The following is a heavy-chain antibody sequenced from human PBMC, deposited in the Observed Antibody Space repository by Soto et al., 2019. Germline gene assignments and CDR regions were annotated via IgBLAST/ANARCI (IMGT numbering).Heavy chain of an antibody. Sequence: QVYLVQSGAEVRRPGASVKVSCTAFGYILTGYSLHWVRQAPGQGLEWMGWIDPNSGATNSAERFHGMVAMTRETSISAAYLELSSLRSDDTAVYYCARGYGSSPNMGLRFGMDVWCQGTTISVSS. CDR1: GYILTGYS. V-gene: IGHV1-2*02. D-gene: IGHD1-26*01. CDR2: IDPNSGAT. J-gene: IGHJ6*02. CDR3: ARGYGSSPNMGLRFGMDV.